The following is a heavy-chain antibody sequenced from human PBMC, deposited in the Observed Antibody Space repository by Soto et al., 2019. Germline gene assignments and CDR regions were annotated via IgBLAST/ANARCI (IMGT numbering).Heavy chain of an antibody. CDR2: ISRDGGTK. Sequence: QVQLVESGGGVVQPGRSLRLSCAVSGFTVSTYDMHWVRQAPGKGMEWVAVISRDGGTKYYADSVKGRFTISRDNSRNTLFLEMNSLRGDDMAVYYCTGEVASGYWGQRTLVTVSS. D-gene: IGHD2-8*02. V-gene: IGHV3-30*03. CDR1: GFTVSTYD. J-gene: IGHJ4*02. CDR3: TGEVASGY.